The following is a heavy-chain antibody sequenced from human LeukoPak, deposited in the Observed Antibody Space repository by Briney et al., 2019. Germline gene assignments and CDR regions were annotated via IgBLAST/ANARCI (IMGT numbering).Heavy chain of an antibody. CDR1: GYTFTSYD. CDR2: MNPNSGNT. J-gene: IGHJ4*02. CDR3: ARYYHSSGYYSN. D-gene: IGHD3-22*01. Sequence: GASVKVSCKASGYTFTSYDINWVRQATGQGLEWMGWMNPNSGNTGYAQKFQGRVTMTRNTSISTAYMELSSLRSEDTAVYYCARYYHSSGYYSNWGQGTLVTVSS. V-gene: IGHV1-8*01.